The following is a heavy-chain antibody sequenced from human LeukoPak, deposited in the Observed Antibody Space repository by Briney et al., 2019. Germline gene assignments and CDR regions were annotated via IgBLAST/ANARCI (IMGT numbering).Heavy chain of an antibody. V-gene: IGHV4-39*01. CDR1: GGSISSSYYY. D-gene: IGHD3-3*01. CDR2: IYYSGST. J-gene: IGHJ5*02. CDR3: ATGYKYYDFWSGYYTGWFDP. Sequence: PSETLSLTCTVSGGSISSSYYYWGWIRQPPGEGLEWIGSIYYSGSTYYNPSLKSRVTISVDTSKNQFSLKLSSVTAADTAVYYCATGYKYYDFWSGYYTGWFDPWGQGTLVTVSS.